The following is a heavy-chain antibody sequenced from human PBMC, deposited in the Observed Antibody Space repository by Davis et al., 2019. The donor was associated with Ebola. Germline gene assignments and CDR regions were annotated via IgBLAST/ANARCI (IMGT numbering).Heavy chain of an antibody. J-gene: IGHJ3*02. V-gene: IGHV1-3*01. Sequence: SVNVSCKASVYTFTSNAMHWVRQAPGQRLEWMGWINPDKGNTKYSQKFQGRVTMTRNTSISTAYMELSSLRSEDTAVYYCARGGVWWDAFDIWGQGTMVTVSS. CDR3: ARGGVWWDAFDI. CDR1: VYTFTSNA. D-gene: IGHD2-15*01. CDR2: INPDKGNT.